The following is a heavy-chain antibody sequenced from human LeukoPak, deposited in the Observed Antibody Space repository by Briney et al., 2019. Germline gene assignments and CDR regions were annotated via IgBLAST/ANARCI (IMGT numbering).Heavy chain of an antibody. J-gene: IGHJ4*02. CDR2: IYYSGST. CDR3: ARHPSYFDY. CDR1: GGPISSSSYY. Sequence: SETLSLTCTVSGGPISSSSYYWGWIRQPPGKGLEWIGSIYYSGSTYYNPSLKSRVTISVDTSKNQFSLKLSSVTATDTAVYYCARHPSYFDYWGQGTLVTVSS. V-gene: IGHV4-39*01.